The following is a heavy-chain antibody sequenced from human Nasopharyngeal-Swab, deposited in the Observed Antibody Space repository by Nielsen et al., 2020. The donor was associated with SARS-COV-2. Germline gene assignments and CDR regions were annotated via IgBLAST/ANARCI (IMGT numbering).Heavy chain of an antibody. Sequence: GESLKISCAASGFAFSSYEMNWVRQAPGKGLEWVSYISSSGSTIYYADSVKGRFTISSDNAKNSLYLQMNSLRAEDTAVYYCARESSIVLMVYVHHYGMDVWGQGTTVTVSS. D-gene: IGHD2-8*01. CDR3: ARESSIVLMVYVHHYGMDV. V-gene: IGHV3-48*03. CDR2: ISSSGSTI. CDR1: GFAFSSYE. J-gene: IGHJ6*02.